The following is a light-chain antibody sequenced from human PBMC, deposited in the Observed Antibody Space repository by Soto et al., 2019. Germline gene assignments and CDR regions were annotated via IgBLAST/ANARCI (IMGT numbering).Light chain of an antibody. CDR2: DNT. V-gene: IGLV1-40*01. CDR1: SSNIGAHYD. J-gene: IGLJ2*01. Sequence: QSVLTQPPSVSGAPGQRVTISCTGSSSNIGAHYDVHWYQQLPGTAPKLLIYDNTNRPSGVPDRFSGSKSGTSASLAITGLQAEDEADYYCQSFDSILSCRVFGGGTKLTVL. CDR3: QSFDSILSCRV.